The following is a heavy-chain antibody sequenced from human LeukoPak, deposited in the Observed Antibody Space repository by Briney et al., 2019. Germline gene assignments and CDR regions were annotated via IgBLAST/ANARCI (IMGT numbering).Heavy chain of an antibody. CDR3: ARPGWYYDSSGYPIGGYFDY. D-gene: IGHD3-22*01. CDR2: IYPGDSDT. CDR1: GYRFTSYW. V-gene: IGHV5-51*01. J-gene: IGHJ4*02. Sequence: PGESLKISCKGSGYRFTSYWIGWVRQMPGKGLEWMGIIYPGDSDTRYSPSFQGQVTISADKSISTAYLQWSSLKASDTAMYYCARPGWYYDSSGYPIGGYFDYWGQGTLVTVSS.